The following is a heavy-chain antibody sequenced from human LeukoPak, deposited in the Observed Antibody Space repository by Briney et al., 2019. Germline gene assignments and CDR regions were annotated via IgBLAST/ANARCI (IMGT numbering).Heavy chain of an antibody. CDR2: ISSSSSYI. Sequence: GGSLRLSCAASGFTFSSYSMNWVRQAPGKGLEWVSSISSSSSYIYYADSVKGRFTISRDNAKNSLYLQMNSLRAEDTAVYCCARGSANAFDIWGQGTMVTVSS. CDR1: GFTFSSYS. V-gene: IGHV3-21*01. D-gene: IGHD2-15*01. CDR3: ARGSANAFDI. J-gene: IGHJ3*02.